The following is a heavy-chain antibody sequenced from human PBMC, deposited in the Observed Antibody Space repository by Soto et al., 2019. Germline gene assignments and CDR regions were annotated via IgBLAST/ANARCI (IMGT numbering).Heavy chain of an antibody. CDR1: GFTFSSYD. J-gene: IGHJ6*02. CDR2: IGTAGDT. D-gene: IGHD2-2*01. CDR3: ARAVVVPAADPYYYYYGMDV. Sequence: GGSLRLSCAASGFTFSSYDMHWVSQATGKGLEWVSAIGTAGDTYYPGSVKGLFTISRENAKNSLYLQMNSLRAGDTAVYYCARAVVVPAADPYYYYYGMDVWGQGTTVTVSS. V-gene: IGHV3-13*01.